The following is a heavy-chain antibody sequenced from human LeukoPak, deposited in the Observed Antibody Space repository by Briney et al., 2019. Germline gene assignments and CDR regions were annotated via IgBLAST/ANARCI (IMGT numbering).Heavy chain of an antibody. V-gene: IGHV4-59*08. Sequence: SETLSLTCTVSGGSISSYYWSWIRQPPGKGLEWIGYIYYSGSTNYNPSLKSRVTISVDTSKNQFSLKLSSVTAADTAVYYCARLSGIAAARFDPWGQGTLVTVSS. D-gene: IGHD6-13*01. CDR2: IYYSGST. CDR1: GGSISSYY. CDR3: ARLSGIAAARFDP. J-gene: IGHJ5*02.